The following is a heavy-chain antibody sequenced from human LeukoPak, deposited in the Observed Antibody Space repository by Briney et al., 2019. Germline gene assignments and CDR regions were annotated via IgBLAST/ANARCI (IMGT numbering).Heavy chain of an antibody. D-gene: IGHD2-8*01. J-gene: IGHJ4*02. Sequence: SETLSLTCTVSGGSISSYYWTWIRQPPGKGLEWIGFIYYSGRTNYNTSLKSRVTILVDTSKNQFSLRLSSVTAADTAVYYCARTGSYDTNGLDSWGQGTLVIVSS. V-gene: IGHV4-59*08. CDR3: ARTGSYDTNGLDS. CDR1: GGSISSYY. CDR2: IYYSGRT.